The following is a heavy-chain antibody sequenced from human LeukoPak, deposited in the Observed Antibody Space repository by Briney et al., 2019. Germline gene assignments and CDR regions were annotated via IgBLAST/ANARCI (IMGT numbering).Heavy chain of an antibody. CDR3: ARYPKRITMVRGVNNWFDP. D-gene: IGHD3-10*01. J-gene: IGHJ5*02. CDR1: GYTFTGYY. V-gene: IGHV1-2*02. Sequence: GASVKVSCKASGYTFTGYYMHWVRQAPGQGLEWMGWINPNSGGTNYAQKFQGRVTMTRGTSISTAYMELSRLRSDDTAVYYCARYPKRITMVRGVNNWFDPWGQGTLVTVSS. CDR2: INPNSGGT.